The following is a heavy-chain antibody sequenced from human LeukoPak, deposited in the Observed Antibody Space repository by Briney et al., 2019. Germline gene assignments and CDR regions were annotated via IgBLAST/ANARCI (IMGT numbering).Heavy chain of an antibody. CDR1: GGSISSSSYY. CDR3: ARPRTTNPNWFDP. CDR2: IYYSGST. D-gene: IGHD4-11*01. Sequence: SETLSLTCTVSGGSISSSSYYWGWIRQPPGKGLEWIGSIYYSGSTYYNPSLKSRVTISVDTSKDQFSLKLSSVTAADTAVYYCARPRTTNPNWFDPWGQGTLVTVSS. V-gene: IGHV4-39*01. J-gene: IGHJ5*02.